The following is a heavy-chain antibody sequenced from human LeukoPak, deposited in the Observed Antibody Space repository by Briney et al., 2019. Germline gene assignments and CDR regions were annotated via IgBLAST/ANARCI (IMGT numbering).Heavy chain of an antibody. Sequence: GGSLRLSCTVSGFTVSSDSMSWVRQAPGKGLEWVSFIYSGGSTHYSDSVKGRFTISRDNSKNTLYLQMNSLRAEDTAVYYCARGNYYYDSSGYLYYFDYWGQGTLVTVSS. CDR1: GFTVSSDS. V-gene: IGHV3-53*01. CDR2: IYSGGST. D-gene: IGHD3-22*01. J-gene: IGHJ4*02. CDR3: ARGNYYYDSSGYLYYFDY.